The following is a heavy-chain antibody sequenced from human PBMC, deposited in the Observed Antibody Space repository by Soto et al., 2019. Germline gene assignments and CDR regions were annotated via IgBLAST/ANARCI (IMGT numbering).Heavy chain of an antibody. CDR2: INSDGSST. Sequence: PGGSLRLSCAASGFTFSSHWMHWVRQAPGKGLVWVSRINSDGSSTNYADSAKGRFTISRDNAKNTLYLQMNSLRAEDTAVYYCVRVAISCSSTTCYDDHWGQGTLVTVSS. J-gene: IGHJ4*02. D-gene: IGHD2-2*01. CDR3: VRVAISCSSTTCYDDH. V-gene: IGHV3-74*01. CDR1: GFTFSSHW.